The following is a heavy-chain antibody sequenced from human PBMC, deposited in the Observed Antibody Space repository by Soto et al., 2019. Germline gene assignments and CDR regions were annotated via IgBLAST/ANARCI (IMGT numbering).Heavy chain of an antibody. CDR2: ISGSGGST. Sequence: GGSLRLSCAASGFTFSSYAMSWVRQAPGKGLEWVSAISGSGGSTYYADSVKGRFTISRDNSKNTLYLQMNSLRAEDTAVYYCARPFSSTSCYYDYWGQGTLVTVSS. D-gene: IGHD2-2*01. V-gene: IGHV3-23*01. CDR1: GFTFSSYA. CDR3: ARPFSSTSCYYDY. J-gene: IGHJ4*02.